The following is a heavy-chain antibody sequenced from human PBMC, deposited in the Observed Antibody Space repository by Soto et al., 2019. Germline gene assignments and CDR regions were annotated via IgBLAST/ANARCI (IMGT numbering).Heavy chain of an antibody. Sequence: SAEASWKDCGYGFNCNYMQWVRQATGQGLEWMGWINPNSGGTNYAQKFQGWVTMTRDTSISTAYMELSRLRPDDTAVYYCARDGYGDPLYYYYGMDVWGQGTTVTVSS. CDR1: GYGFNCNY. V-gene: IGHV1-2*04. CDR2: INPNSGGT. J-gene: IGHJ6*02. CDR3: ARDGYGDPLYYYYGMDV. D-gene: IGHD4-17*01.